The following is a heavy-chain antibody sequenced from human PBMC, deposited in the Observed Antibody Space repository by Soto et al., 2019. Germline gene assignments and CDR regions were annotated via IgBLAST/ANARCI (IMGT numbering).Heavy chain of an antibody. J-gene: IGHJ6*02. CDR2: ISYDGSNK. Sequence: LRLSCAASGFSFRSYGIHWVRQAPGKGLEWVAVISYDGSNKYYADSVKGRFTISRDNSKNTLSLQMYSLRPEDTAIYYCAKDVETGYCGSTSCYPHFYGVDVWGQGTTVTVSS. D-gene: IGHD2-2*01. V-gene: IGHV3-30*18. CDR1: GFSFRSYG. CDR3: AKDVETGYCGSTSCYPHFYGVDV.